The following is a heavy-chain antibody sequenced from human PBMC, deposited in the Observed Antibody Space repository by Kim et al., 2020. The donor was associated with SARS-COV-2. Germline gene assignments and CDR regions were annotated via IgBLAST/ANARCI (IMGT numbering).Heavy chain of an antibody. CDR3: ARRVVIHWYFDL. V-gene: IGHV4-39*01. Sequence: SETLSLTCTVSGGSISSSSYYWGWIRQPPGKGLEWIGSIYYSGSTYYNPSLKSRVTISVDTSKNQFSLKLSSVTAAYTAVYYCARRVVIHWYFDLWGRGTLVTVSS. CDR1: GGSISSSSYY. CDR2: IYYSGST. J-gene: IGHJ2*01. D-gene: IGHD3-22*01.